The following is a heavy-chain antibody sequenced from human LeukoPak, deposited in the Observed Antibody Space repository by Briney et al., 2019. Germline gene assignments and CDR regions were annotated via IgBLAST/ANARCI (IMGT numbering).Heavy chain of an antibody. CDR2: ISLTGRT. CDR3: TRESGPYCPFGY. V-gene: IGHV4-4*02. Sequence: PSETLSLTCGVSGGSITSTNWWSWVRQPPGQGLEWIGEISLTGRTNYNPSLIGRVIMSLDESRNQLSRTLTSVTAADTAMYYCTRESGPYCPFGYWGQGTLVVVPS. J-gene: IGHJ4*02. D-gene: IGHD1-26*01. CDR1: GGSITSTNW.